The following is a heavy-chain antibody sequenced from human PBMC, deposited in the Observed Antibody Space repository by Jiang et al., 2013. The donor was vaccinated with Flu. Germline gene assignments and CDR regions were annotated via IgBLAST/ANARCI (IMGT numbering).Heavy chain of an antibody. J-gene: IGHJ4*02. D-gene: IGHD3-10*01. V-gene: IGHV3-53*01. Sequence: VQLVESGGGLIQPGGSLRLSCAASGFTVSSNYMSWVRQAPGKGLEWVSVIYSGGSTYYADSVKGRFTISRDNSKNTLYLQMNSLRAEDTAVYYCARISLWFGEPYSRGIDYWGQGTLVTVSS. CDR1: GFTVSSNY. CDR3: ARISLWFGEPYSRGIDY. CDR2: IYSGGST.